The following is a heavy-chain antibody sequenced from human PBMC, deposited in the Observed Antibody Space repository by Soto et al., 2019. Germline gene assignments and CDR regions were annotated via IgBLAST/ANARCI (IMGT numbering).Heavy chain of an antibody. D-gene: IGHD3-10*01. CDR1: GDSVSSNSAA. V-gene: IGHV6-1*01. Sequence: PSQTLSLTCVISGDSVSSNSAAWNWIRQSPSRGLEWLGRTYNRYRWYNDYAVSVRSRITVNADTSKNQFSLHLNSVTPEDTAVYYCARGSRRVTMVRGVYYYGMDVWGQGTTVTVSS. J-gene: IGHJ6*02. CDR3: ARGSRRVTMVRGVYYYGMDV. CDR2: TYNRYRWYN.